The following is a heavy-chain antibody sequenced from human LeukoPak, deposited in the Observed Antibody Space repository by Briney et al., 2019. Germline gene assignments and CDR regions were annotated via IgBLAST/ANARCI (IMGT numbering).Heavy chain of an antibody. CDR3: AADRSHPRYSYGTHYYGMDV. CDR2: SVVGSGNT. V-gene: IGHV1-58*01. D-gene: IGHD5-18*01. J-gene: IGHJ6*04. Sequence: SVKVSCKASGFTFTSSAVQWVRQARGQRLEWIGWSVVGSGNTNYAQKFQERVTITRDMSTSTAYMELSSLRSEDTAVYYCAADRSHPRYSYGTHYYGMDVWGKGTTVTVSS. CDR1: GFTFTSSA.